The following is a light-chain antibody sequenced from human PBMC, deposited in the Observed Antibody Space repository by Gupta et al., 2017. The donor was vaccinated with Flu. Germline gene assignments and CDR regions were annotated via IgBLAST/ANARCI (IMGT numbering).Light chain of an antibody. J-gene: IGKJ5*01. CDR3: QQLNIYPPIT. V-gene: IGKV1-9*01. Sequence: DIHLTHSPSFLSAPVGDRVTITCRPSQVIGSYFAWYQQKTGKAPKLLIYATATLQSGVPSRFSGRGSGTEFTITISSLQHADFATYYCQQLNIYPPITFGQGTRLELK. CDR2: ATA. CDR1: QVIGSY.